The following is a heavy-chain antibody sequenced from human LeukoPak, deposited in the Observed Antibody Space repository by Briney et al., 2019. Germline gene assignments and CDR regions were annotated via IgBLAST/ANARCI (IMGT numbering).Heavy chain of an antibody. J-gene: IGHJ6*04. D-gene: IGHD2-15*01. V-gene: IGHV1-8*01. CDR3: ASYCSGGSCYSSMDV. CDR1: GYTFTSYD. CDR2: MNPNSGNT. Sequence: GASVKVSCKASGYTFTSYDINWVRQATGQGLEWMGWMNPNSGNTGYAQKFQGRVTMTRNTSISTAYMELSSLRSEDMAVYYCASYCSGGSCYSSMDVWGKGTTVTVSS.